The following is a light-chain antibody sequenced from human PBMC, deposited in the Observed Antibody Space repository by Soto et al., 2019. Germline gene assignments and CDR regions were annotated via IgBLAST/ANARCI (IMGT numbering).Light chain of an antibody. CDR1: SSDVGSYNL. CDR3: RSYADSSTYVV. J-gene: IGLJ2*01. Sequence: QSALTQPASVSGSPGQSITISCTGTSSDVGSYNLVSWYQQHPGKAPKLMNYEGSKRPSGVSNRFSGSKSGNTASLTISGLQAEDEADYYCRSYADSSTYVVFGGGTKVTVL. V-gene: IGLV2-23*01. CDR2: EGS.